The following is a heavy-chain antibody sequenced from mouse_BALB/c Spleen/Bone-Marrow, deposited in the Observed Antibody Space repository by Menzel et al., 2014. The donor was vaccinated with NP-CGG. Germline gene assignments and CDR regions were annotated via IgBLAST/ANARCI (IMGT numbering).Heavy chain of an antibody. V-gene: IGHV5-17*02. J-gene: IGHJ2*01. Sequence: EVKLMESGGGLVQPGGSRKLSCAASGFTFSSFGMHWVRQAPEKGLEWVAYISSGSSTIFYADTVKGQFTISRDNPKNTLFLQMTSLRPEDTAIYYCTRGGNWEDFDYWGQGTTLTVSS. D-gene: IGHD4-1*01. CDR1: GFTFSSFG. CDR2: ISSGSSTI. CDR3: TRGGNWEDFDY.